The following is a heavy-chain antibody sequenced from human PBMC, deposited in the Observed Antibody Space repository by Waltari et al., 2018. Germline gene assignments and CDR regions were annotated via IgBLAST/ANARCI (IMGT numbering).Heavy chain of an antibody. Sequence: QVQLEQSGAEVKKPGASVKVSCKVSGYSLTEFSMHWVRQAPGQWLEWMGRFDPKADEAIYAQNFQGSVTMTEDKSTDTAYMEVSSLRSEDTAGYYCATDDAGTSYAMEYFLHCGQGTLVTVSS. D-gene: IGHD3-16*01. CDR1: GYSLTEFS. J-gene: IGHJ1*01. CDR3: ATDDAGTSYAMEYFLH. CDR2: FDPKADEA. V-gene: IGHV1-24*01.